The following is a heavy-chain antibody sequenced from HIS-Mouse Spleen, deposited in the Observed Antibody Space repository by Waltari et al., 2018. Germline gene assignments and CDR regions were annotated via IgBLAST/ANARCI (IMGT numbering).Heavy chain of an antibody. D-gene: IGHD6-13*01. J-gene: IGHJ2*01. Sequence: QLQLQESGPGLVKPSETLSLTCTVSGGSISSSSYYWGWIRQPPGKGLEWFGSIYYSGDTSYNPSLKSRVTISVDTSKNQFSLKLSSVTAADTAVYYCAREIPYSSSWYDWYFDLWGRGTLVTVSS. CDR3: AREIPYSSSWYDWYFDL. CDR1: GGSISSSSYY. CDR2: IYYSGDT. V-gene: IGHV4-39*07.